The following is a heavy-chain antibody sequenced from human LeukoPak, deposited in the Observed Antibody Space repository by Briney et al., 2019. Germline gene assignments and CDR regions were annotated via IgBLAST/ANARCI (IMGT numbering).Heavy chain of an antibody. J-gene: IGHJ4*02. CDR2: IKQDGSEK. Sequence: GGSLRLSCAASEFTFSSYWMSWVRQAPGKGLEWVASIKQDGSEKYYVDSVKGRVTISRDNAKNSLYLQMNSLKAEDTDVYYCARVFGAGYSDYWGQGTLVTVSS. CDR1: EFTFSSYW. CDR3: ARVFGAGYSDY. V-gene: IGHV3-7*01. D-gene: IGHD4/OR15-4a*01.